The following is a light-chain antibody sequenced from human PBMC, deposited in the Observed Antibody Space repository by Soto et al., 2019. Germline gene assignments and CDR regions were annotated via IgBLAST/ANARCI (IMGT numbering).Light chain of an antibody. Sequence: QPVLTQPPSASGTPGQRVTISCSGSSPNIGSNYVYWYQQLPGTAPKLLIYKNNQRPSGVPDRFSGSKSGTSVSLAISGLRSEDEADYFCAAWDDSLSGPVFGGGTKVTVL. V-gene: IGLV1-47*01. CDR2: KNN. J-gene: IGLJ3*02. CDR3: AAWDDSLSGPV. CDR1: SPNIGSNY.